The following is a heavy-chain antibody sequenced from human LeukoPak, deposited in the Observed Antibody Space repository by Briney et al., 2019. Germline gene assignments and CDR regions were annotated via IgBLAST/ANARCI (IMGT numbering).Heavy chain of an antibody. J-gene: IGHJ6*03. CDR3: AKNGDRGAYCTGGTCYPYFYYYMDV. D-gene: IGHD2-15*01. CDR2: VSASGGRT. Sequence: GGTLRLSCAASGFSFSTYGMSWVRQTPERGLEWVSRVSASGGRTYYADSVKGRFTISRDNSKNTLYLQMNSLRAEDTAIYYCAKNGDRGAYCTGGTCYPYFYYYMDVWGKGTTVTI. V-gene: IGHV3-23*01. CDR1: GFSFSTYG.